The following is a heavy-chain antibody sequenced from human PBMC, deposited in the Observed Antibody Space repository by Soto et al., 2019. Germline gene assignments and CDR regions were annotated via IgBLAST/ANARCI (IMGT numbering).Heavy chain of an antibody. V-gene: IGHV3-11*06. Sequence: GGSLRLSCAASGFTFSDYYMSWVRQAPGKGLEWISLISASSDYTNYADSVKGRFSVSRDNAKNSLYLQMYSLRGEDTAVYYCARVVAAALDYWGQGTLVTVSS. J-gene: IGHJ4*02. CDR1: GFTFSDYY. CDR3: ARVVAAALDY. CDR2: ISASSDYT. D-gene: IGHD6-13*01.